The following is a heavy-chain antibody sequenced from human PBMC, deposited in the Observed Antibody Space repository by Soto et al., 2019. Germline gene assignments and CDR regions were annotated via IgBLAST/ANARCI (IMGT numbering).Heavy chain of an antibody. J-gene: IGHJ6*02. Sequence: QVQLVESGGGVVQPGRSLRLSCAASGFTFSSYAMHWVRQAPGKGLEWVAVISYDGSNKYYADSVKGRFTISRDNSKNTLYLQMHSLRAEDTAVYYCARVGRAFWSGYYRSDYGMDVWGQGTTVTVSS. D-gene: IGHD3-3*01. CDR1: GFTFSSYA. CDR3: ARVGRAFWSGYYRSDYGMDV. V-gene: IGHV3-30-3*01. CDR2: ISYDGSNK.